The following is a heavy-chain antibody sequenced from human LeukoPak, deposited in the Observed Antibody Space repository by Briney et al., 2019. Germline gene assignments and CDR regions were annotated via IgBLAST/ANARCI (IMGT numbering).Heavy chain of an antibody. J-gene: IGHJ2*01. CDR1: GGSISSYY. CDR2: INHSGST. Sequence: SETLSLTCTVSGGSISSYYWSWIRQPPAKGLEWIGEINHSGSTNYNPSLKSRVTISTDTPENQFSLKVTSVTAADTAVYYCARGDTYGSYFDLWGRGTLVTVSS. V-gene: IGHV4-34*01. D-gene: IGHD5-18*01. CDR3: ARGDTYGSYFDL.